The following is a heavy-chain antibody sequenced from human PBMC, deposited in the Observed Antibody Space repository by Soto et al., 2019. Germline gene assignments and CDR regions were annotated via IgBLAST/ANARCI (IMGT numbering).Heavy chain of an antibody. Sequence: SETLSLTCTVSGGSISSGGYYWSWIRQHPGKGLEWIGYIYYSGSTYYNPSLKSRVTISVDTSKNQFSLKLSSVTAADTAVYYCARENMYDSSGYYDYWGQGTLVTVSS. CDR3: ARENMYDSSGYYDY. D-gene: IGHD3-22*01. CDR2: IYYSGST. V-gene: IGHV4-31*03. J-gene: IGHJ4*02. CDR1: GGSISSGGYY.